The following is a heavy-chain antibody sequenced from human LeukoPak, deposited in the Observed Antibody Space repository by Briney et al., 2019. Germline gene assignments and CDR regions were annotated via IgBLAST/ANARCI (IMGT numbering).Heavy chain of an antibody. CDR2: IYYSGST. J-gene: IGHJ5*02. D-gene: IGHD3-3*01. V-gene: IGHV4-39*01. Sequence: SETLSLTCTVSGGSISSSSYYWGWIRQPPGKGREWIGSIYYSGSTYYNPSLNSRVTIFVDTSKNQSSLKLSSVTAADPAVYYCARHNYDFWSGRYNWFDPWGQGTLVTVSS. CDR1: GGSISSSSYY. CDR3: ARHNYDFWSGRYNWFDP.